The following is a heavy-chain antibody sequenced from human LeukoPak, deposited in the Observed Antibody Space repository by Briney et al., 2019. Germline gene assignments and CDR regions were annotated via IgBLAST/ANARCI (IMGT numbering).Heavy chain of an antibody. CDR2: IYYSGST. J-gene: IGHJ6*03. CDR3: AREQVVPAAMSYYYYYYMDV. D-gene: IGHD2-2*01. V-gene: IGHV4-30-2*01. CDR1: GGSISSGGYY. Sequence: SETLSLTCTVSGGSISSGGYYWSWIRQPPGKGLEWIGYIYYSGSTYYNPSLKSRVTMSVDTSKNQFSLKLSSVTAVDTAVYYCAREQVVPAAMSYYYYYYMDVWGKGTTVTVSS.